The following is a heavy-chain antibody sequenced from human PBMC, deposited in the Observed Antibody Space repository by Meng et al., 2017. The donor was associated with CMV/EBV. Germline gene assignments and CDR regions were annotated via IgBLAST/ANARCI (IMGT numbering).Heavy chain of an antibody. CDR3: ARAAPYYYDKYGVDV. D-gene: IGHD3-22*01. CDR2: ISYDGSNK. V-gene: IGHV3-30-3*01. CDR1: GFTFSSYA. Sequence: GGSLRLSCAASGFTFSSYAMHWVRQAPGKGLEWVAVISYDGSNKYYADSVKGRFTIPRDNSKNTLYLQMNSLRAEDTAVYYCARAAPYYYDKYGVDVWGQGTTVTVSS. J-gene: IGHJ6*02.